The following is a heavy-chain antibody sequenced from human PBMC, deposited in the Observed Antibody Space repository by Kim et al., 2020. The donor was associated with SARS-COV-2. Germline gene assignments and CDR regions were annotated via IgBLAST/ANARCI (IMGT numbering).Heavy chain of an antibody. Sequence: ASVKVSCKASGYTFTSYGISWVRQAPGQGLEWMGWISAYNGNTNYAQKLQGRVTMTTDTSTSTAYMELRSLRSDDTAVYYCAREQTGGYSGYDHYYYYYGMDVWGQGTTVTVSS. CDR3: AREQTGGYSGYDHYYYYYGMDV. CDR1: GYTFTSYG. J-gene: IGHJ6*02. CDR2: ISAYNGNT. V-gene: IGHV1-18*01. D-gene: IGHD5-12*01.